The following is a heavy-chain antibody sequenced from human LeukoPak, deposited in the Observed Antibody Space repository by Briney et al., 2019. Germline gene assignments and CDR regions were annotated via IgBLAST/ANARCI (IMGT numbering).Heavy chain of an antibody. D-gene: IGHD3-22*01. CDR1: KFTFSTYD. J-gene: IGHJ4*02. CDR2: ISYDGSSK. CDR3: AKGPDSRGYYSLDY. Sequence: GRSLRLPCAASKFTFSTYDMHWVRQAPGKGLEWVAVISYDGSSKYYADSVKGRFTISRDNSKNTLYVQMNSLRTEDTAIYYCAKGPDSRGYYSLDYWGQGTLVTVSS. V-gene: IGHV3-30*18.